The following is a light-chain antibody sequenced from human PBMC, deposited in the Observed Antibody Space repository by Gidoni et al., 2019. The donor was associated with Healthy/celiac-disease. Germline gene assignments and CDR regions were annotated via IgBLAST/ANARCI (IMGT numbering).Light chain of an antibody. Sequence: DIVMTQSPLSLPVTPGEPASISCRSSQSLLHSNGYNYLDWYLQKTGQSQQILIYLGSNRASGVPDRFSGSGSGTDFTLKISRVEAEDVGVYYCMQALQTTWTFGQGTKVEIK. CDR1: QSLLHSNGYNY. V-gene: IGKV2-28*01. J-gene: IGKJ1*01. CDR2: LGS. CDR3: MQALQTTWT.